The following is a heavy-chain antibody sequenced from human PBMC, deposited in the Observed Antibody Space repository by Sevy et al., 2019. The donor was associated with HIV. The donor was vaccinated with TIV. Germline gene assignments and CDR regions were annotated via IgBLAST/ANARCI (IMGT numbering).Heavy chain of an antibody. CDR1: GFTFGSYT. CDR3: ARDNSGYFFFDY. CDR2: ISQTYDGSKK. D-gene: IGHD3-22*01. V-gene: IGHV3-30-3*01. J-gene: IGHJ4*02. Sequence: GGSLRLSCAASGFTFGSYTLHWVRQAPGKGLEWVALISQTYDGSKKYYTDSVQGRLTISRDNSKKTLYLQMDSLRPEDTAVYYCARDNSGYFFFDYWGQGILVTVSS.